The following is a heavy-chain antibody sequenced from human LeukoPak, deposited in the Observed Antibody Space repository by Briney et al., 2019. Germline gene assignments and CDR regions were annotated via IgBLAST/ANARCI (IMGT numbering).Heavy chain of an antibody. CDR3: ASSAFGVAPYAFDI. D-gene: IGHD3-3*01. CDR1: GFTFSSNY. V-gene: IGHV3-53*01. Sequence: GGSLRLSCAASGFTFSSNYMSWVRQAPGKGLEWVAVIYSAGTTYYAYSLRGRFTISRDNSKTTLYLQMNSLRAEDTAVYYCASSAFGVAPYAFDIWGQGTMVTVSS. J-gene: IGHJ3*02. CDR2: IYSAGTT.